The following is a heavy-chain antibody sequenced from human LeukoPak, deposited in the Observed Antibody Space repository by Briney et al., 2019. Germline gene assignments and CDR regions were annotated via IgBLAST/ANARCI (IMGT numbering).Heavy chain of an antibody. CDR1: GGSISSYY. V-gene: IGHV4-59*01. CDR2: IYYSGST. J-gene: IGHJ3*02. Sequence: SETLFLTCTVSGGSISSYYWSWIRQPPGKGLEWIGYIYYSGSTNYNPSLKSRVTISVDTSKNQFSLKLSSVTAADTAVYYCARAMLVYGSGSPRGAFDIWGQGTMVTVSS. D-gene: IGHD3-10*01. CDR3: ARAMLVYGSGSPRGAFDI.